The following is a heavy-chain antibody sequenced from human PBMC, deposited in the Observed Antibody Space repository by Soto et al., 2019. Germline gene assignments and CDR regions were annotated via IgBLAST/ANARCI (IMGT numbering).Heavy chain of an antibody. J-gene: IGHJ4*02. D-gene: IGHD5-18*01. CDR3: ERVDTTMGNRIHDY. V-gene: IGHV4-34*01. CDR2: INHSGST. Sequence: SETLSLTCAVYGGSFSNYYWSWIRQPPGKGLEWIGEINHSGSTNYNPSLKSRVTISVDTSKNQFSLKVRSVTAADTAVYYCERVDTTMGNRIHDYWGQGTLVNVSS. CDR1: GGSFSNYY.